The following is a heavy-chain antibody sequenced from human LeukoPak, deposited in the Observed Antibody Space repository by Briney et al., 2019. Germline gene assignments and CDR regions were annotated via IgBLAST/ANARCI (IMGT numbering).Heavy chain of an antibody. V-gene: IGHV1-2*02. J-gene: IGHJ4*02. CDR1: GYTFTGYY. Sequence: ASVKVSCXASGYTFTGYYMHWVRQAPGQGLGWMGWINANSGGTNFAQKFQARVTMTRDTSISTAYMELSRLRSDDTAVYYCARVHASSPFDYWGQGTLVTVSS. CDR3: ARVHASSPFDY. CDR2: INANSGGT. D-gene: IGHD6-6*01.